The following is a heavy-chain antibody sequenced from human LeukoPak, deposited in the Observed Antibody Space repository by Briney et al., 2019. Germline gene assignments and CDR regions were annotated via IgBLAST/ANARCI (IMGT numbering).Heavy chain of an antibody. D-gene: IGHD6-13*01. CDR2: ISYDGNNK. CDR3: ARRYGSTWYQGDY. Sequence: PGGSLRLSCAASGFTFSNYAIHWVRQAPGKGLDWVAVISYDGNNKYYADSVKGRFTISRDNSKNTMYLQMNSLRAEDTAVYYCARRYGSTWYQGDYWGQGTLVTVSS. V-gene: IGHV3-30*04. CDR1: GFTFSNYA. J-gene: IGHJ4*02.